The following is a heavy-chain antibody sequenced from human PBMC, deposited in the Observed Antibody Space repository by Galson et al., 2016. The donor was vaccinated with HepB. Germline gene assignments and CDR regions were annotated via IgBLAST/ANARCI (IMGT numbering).Heavy chain of an antibody. CDR1: GYTFTTYA. Sequence: SVKVSCKASGYTFTTYALNWVRQAPGQRLEWMGWINPGNGNTDYSQRFQGRVTITRDTSASTAYMDLSSLRSEGTAVYYCARAGGDYSDYVYYYYSGMDVWGQGTTVTVSS. CDR2: INPGNGNT. D-gene: IGHD4-11*01. J-gene: IGHJ6*02. CDR3: ARAGGDYSDYVYYYYSGMDV. V-gene: IGHV1-3*01.